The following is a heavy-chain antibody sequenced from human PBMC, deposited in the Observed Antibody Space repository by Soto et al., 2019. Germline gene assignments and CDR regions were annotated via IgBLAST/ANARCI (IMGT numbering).Heavy chain of an antibody. V-gene: IGHV3-30*03. Sequence: QVQLVESGGGVVQPGRSLRLSCAASGFTFSSYGMHWVRQAPGKGLEWVAVISDEGSNKYYADSVKGRFTISRDNSKNTLYLQMNSLRAEDTAVYYCASSGFYYDSSGSYYDYWGQGTLVTVSS. CDR2: ISDEGSNK. CDR1: GFTFSSYG. D-gene: IGHD3-22*01. J-gene: IGHJ4*02. CDR3: ASSGFYYDSSGSYYDY.